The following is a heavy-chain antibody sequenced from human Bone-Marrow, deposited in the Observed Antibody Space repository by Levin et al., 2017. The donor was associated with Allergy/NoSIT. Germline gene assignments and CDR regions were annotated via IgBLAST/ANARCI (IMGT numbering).Heavy chain of an antibody. CDR3: AVNSHYQRTGKKLY. V-gene: IGHV1-69*13. CDR2: IVPFFRTA. Sequence: SVKVSCKASGGTFSNFGISWVRQAPGRGFEWMGSIVPFFRTANYAQKFQGRLTITADGSTGTLYMELSSLRSEDTAVYYCAVNSHYQRTGKKLYWGQGTLVTVTS. CDR1: GGTFSNFG. J-gene: IGHJ4*02. D-gene: IGHD4-11*01.